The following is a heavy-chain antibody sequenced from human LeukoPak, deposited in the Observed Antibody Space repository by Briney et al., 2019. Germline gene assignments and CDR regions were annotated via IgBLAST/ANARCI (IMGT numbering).Heavy chain of an antibody. V-gene: IGHV1-24*01. CDR3: ATGPSPTYYYGSGSFLNWFDP. D-gene: IGHD3-10*01. Sequence: ASVKVSCKVSGYTLTELSMHWVRQAAGKWLECMGGFDPEDGETIYAQKFQGRVTMTEDTSTDTAYMELSSLRSEDTAVYYCATGPSPTYYYGSGSFLNWFDPWGQGTLVTVSS. CDR1: GYTLTELS. CDR2: FDPEDGET. J-gene: IGHJ5*02.